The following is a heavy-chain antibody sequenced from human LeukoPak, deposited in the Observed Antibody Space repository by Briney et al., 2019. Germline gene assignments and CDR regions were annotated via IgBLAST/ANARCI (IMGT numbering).Heavy chain of an antibody. Sequence: GESLKISCKGSGYKFTDYWIGWVRQMPGKGLEWMGMIYPGDSDTRYSPSFQGHVTISADKSITTAYLQRSSLKASDTAMYYCARHIGLTTRYFDYWGQGTLVTVSS. CDR2: IYPGDSDT. V-gene: IGHV5-51*01. D-gene: IGHD4/OR15-4a*01. CDR3: ARHIGLTTRYFDY. J-gene: IGHJ4*02. CDR1: GYKFTDYW.